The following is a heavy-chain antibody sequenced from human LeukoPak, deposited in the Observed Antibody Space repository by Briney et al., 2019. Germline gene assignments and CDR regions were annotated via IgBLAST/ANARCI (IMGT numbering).Heavy chain of an antibody. Sequence: GESLKISCRGSGYSFTTYWIGWVRQMPGKGLEWMGIIYPGDSDTRYSPSFQGQVTMSADKSINTAYLQWSSLKASDTAMYYCARLSTMVRGVINWFDPWGQGTLVTVSS. D-gene: IGHD3-10*01. CDR1: GYSFTTYW. CDR2: IYPGDSDT. CDR3: ARLSTMVRGVINWFDP. J-gene: IGHJ5*02. V-gene: IGHV5-51*01.